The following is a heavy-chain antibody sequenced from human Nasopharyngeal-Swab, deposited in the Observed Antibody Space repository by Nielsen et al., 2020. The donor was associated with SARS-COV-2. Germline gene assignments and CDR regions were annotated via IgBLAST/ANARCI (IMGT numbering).Heavy chain of an antibody. Sequence: WIRQPPGKGLEWIGYIYYSGSTNYNPSLKSRVTISVDTSKNQFSLKLSSVTAADTAVYYCARGVVGNYDYVWGSYRYDNWFDPWGQGTLVTVS. D-gene: IGHD3-16*02. CDR3: ARGVVGNYDYVWGSYRYDNWFDP. V-gene: IGHV4-59*01. CDR2: IYYSGST. J-gene: IGHJ5*02.